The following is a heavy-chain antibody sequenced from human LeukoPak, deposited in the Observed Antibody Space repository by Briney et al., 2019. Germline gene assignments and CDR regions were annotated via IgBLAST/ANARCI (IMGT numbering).Heavy chain of an antibody. V-gene: IGHV4-59*01. Sequence: SETLSLTCTVSGGSISSYYWSWIWQPPGKGLEWIGYIYSSGSTNYNPSLKSRLTISVDASKNQFSLKLSSVTAADTAVYYCARGRIAAAGTNFDYWGQGTLVTVSS. CDR2: IYSSGST. D-gene: IGHD6-13*01. CDR3: ARGRIAAAGTNFDY. CDR1: GGSISSYY. J-gene: IGHJ4*02.